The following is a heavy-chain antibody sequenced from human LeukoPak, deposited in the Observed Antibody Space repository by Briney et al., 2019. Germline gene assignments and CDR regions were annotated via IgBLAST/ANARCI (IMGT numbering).Heavy chain of an antibody. CDR1: GFTFSSYG. D-gene: IGHD3-10*01. Sequence: PGGSLRLSCAASGFTFSSYGMHWVRQAPGKGLEWVAVISYDGSNKYYADSVKGRFTISRDNSKNTLYLQMNSLRAEDTAVYYCARARGRYYYGSGSCYFDYWGQGTLVTVSS. CDR2: ISYDGSNK. CDR3: ARARGRYYYGSGSCYFDY. J-gene: IGHJ4*02. V-gene: IGHV3-30*03.